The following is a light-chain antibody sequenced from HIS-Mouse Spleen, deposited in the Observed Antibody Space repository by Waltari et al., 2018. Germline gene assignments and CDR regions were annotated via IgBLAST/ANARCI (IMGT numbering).Light chain of an antibody. V-gene: IGLV2-23*03. CDR1: SRDVGSYNL. CDR3: CSYAGSSTFEV. CDR2: EGS. Sequence: QSALTQPAPVSGSPGQSIPISCTGTSRDVGSYNLVSWYQQHPGKAPKLMIYEGSKRPSGVSNRFSGSKSGNTASLTISGLQAEDEADYYCCSYAGSSTFEVFGGGTKLTVL. J-gene: IGLJ2*01.